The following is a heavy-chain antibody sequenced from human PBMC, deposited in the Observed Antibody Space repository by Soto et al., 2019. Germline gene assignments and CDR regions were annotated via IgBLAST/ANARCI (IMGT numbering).Heavy chain of an antibody. CDR1: GFTVSDTY. CDR3: ARGDFDN. J-gene: IGHJ4*02. V-gene: IGHV3-66*01. CDR2: IYSGGST. Sequence: GGSLRLSCAASGFTVSDTYMSWVRQAPGKGLEWVSIIYSGGSTYYADSVKGRFTISRDNSKNTVYLQMNSLRAEDTAVYYCARGDFDNWGQGTLVTVSS.